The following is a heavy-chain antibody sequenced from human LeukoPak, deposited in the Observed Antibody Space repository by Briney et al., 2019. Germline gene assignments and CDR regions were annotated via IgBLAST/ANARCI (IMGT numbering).Heavy chain of an antibody. D-gene: IGHD6-19*01. Sequence: ASVKVSCKASGYTFTGYYMHWVRQAPGQGLEWMGWINPNSGGTNYAQKFQGRVTMTRDTSISTAYMELSRLRSDDTAVYYCARDLPPGYSSGWYDYYYGMDVWGQGTTVTVSS. J-gene: IGHJ6*02. V-gene: IGHV1-2*02. CDR2: INPNSGGT. CDR3: ARDLPPGYSSGWYDYYYGMDV. CDR1: GYTFTGYY.